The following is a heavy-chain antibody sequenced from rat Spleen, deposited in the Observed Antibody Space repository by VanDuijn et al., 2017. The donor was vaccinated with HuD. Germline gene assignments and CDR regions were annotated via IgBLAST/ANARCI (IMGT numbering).Heavy chain of an antibody. CDR2: ISTSGGNT. Sequence: EVQLVESDGGLVQPGNSLKLSCAASGFTFSNYDMAWVRQAPKKGLEWVATISTSGGNTYYRDSVKGRFTVSRDNAQNTLYLQMNSLRSEDTATYYCTRHEDYGGYSRDFFDYWGKGVMVTVSS. CDR3: TRHEDYGGYSRDFFDY. CDR1: GFTFSNYD. V-gene: IGHV5S23*01. D-gene: IGHD1-11*01. J-gene: IGHJ2*01.